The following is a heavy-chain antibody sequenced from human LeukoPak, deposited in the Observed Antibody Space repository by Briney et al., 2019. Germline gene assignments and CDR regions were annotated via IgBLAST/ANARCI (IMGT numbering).Heavy chain of an antibody. CDR3: ARWEDIVVVPAAIPAYYYGMDV. CDR1: GGSFSGYY. V-gene: IGHV4-34*01. D-gene: IGHD2-2*02. Sequence: SETLPLTCAVYGGSFSGYYWSWIRQPPGKGLEWIGEINHSGSTNYNPSLKSRVTISVDTSKNQFSLKLSSVTAADTAVYYCARWEDIVVVPAAIPAYYYGMDVWGQGTTVTVSS. CDR2: INHSGST. J-gene: IGHJ6*02.